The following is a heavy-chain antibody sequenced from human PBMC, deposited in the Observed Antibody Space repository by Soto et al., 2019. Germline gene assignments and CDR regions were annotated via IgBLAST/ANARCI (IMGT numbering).Heavy chain of an antibody. CDR2: IRNKANSYTT. V-gene: IGHV3-72*01. CDR3: SRGAEGKTPAGSLNYYYGMDV. Sequence: EVQLVESGGGLVQPGGSLRLSCAASGCTLSDHYMQWVRQAPGKGLEWVARIRNKANSYTTIYAASVKGRFTISRDGSKNSLYLEMSSLRTEDTAVYYCSRGAEGKTPAGSLNYYYGMDVWGQGTTVTVSS. CDR1: GCTLSDHY. D-gene: IGHD3-10*01. J-gene: IGHJ6*02.